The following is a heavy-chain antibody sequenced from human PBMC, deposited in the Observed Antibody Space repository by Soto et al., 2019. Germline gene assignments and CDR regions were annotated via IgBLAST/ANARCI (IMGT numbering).Heavy chain of an antibody. V-gene: IGHV1-24*01. D-gene: IGHD3-9*01. CDR2: FDPEDGET. J-gene: IGHJ5*02. CDR1: GYTLTELS. Sequence: ASVKVSCKVSGYTLTELSMHWVRQAPGKGLEWMGGFDPEDGETIYAQKFQGRVTMTEDTSTDTAYMELSSLRSEDTAVYYCASAISYFDWLSQWLFDPWGQGTLVTVSS. CDR3: ASAISYFDWLSQWLFDP.